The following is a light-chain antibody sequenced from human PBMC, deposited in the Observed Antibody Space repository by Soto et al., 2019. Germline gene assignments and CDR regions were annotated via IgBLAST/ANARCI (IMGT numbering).Light chain of an antibody. CDR1: SSDVGAYDR. CDR2: EVT. CDR3: ASYTRVDSWV. J-gene: IGLJ3*02. Sequence: QAVVTQPASVSGSPGQSISISCTGTSSDVGAYDRVSWYQHHPGKAPKLLIYEVTNRPSGVSTRFSGSKSANTASLTISGLQPEDEGWYYCASYTRVDSWVFGGGTKLTVL. V-gene: IGLV2-14*01.